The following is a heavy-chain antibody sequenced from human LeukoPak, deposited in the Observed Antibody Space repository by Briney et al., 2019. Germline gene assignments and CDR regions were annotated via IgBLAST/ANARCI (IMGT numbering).Heavy chain of an antibody. CDR2: INYSGST. Sequence: SETLSLTCTVSGGSIIGSTPYWGWIRQPPGKGLEWIGIINYSGSTYYNPSLRSRVTISVDTSKNQFSLELNSVTASDRAVYYCARGYDYWGQGTLVTVSS. V-gene: IGHV4-39*01. J-gene: IGHJ4*02. D-gene: IGHD3-22*01. CDR3: ARGYDY. CDR1: GGSIIGSTPY.